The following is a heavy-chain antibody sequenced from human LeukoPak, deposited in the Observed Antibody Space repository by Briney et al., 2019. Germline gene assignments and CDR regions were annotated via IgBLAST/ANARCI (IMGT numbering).Heavy chain of an antibody. V-gene: IGHV3-23*01. Sequence: GGSLRLSCAASGFTFSSYAMTWVRQAPGKGLEWVSGISGSGGSTHYADSVKGRFTISRDNSKNTLYLQMNSLRAEDTAIYYCAKDTYTHSGTYYLYYFDYWGQGTLVTVSS. CDR3: AKDTYTHSGTYYLYYFDY. CDR2: ISGSGGST. D-gene: IGHD1-26*01. J-gene: IGHJ4*02. CDR1: GFTFSSYA.